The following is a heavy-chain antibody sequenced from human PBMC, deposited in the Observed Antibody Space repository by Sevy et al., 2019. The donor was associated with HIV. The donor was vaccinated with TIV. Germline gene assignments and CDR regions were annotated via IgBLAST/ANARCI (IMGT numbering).Heavy chain of an antibody. D-gene: IGHD2-2*01. CDR3: TRSPPVVVVPGAPSWFDP. J-gene: IGHJ5*02. V-gene: IGHV4-34*01. Sequence: SETLSLTCAVHDGSFSGYYWNWIRQLPGKGLEWIGEINESGITYYNPSLKSRVTISVDASKKQFSLKLNSVTAVDSAVYFCTRSPPVVVVPGAPSWFDPWGQGTLVTVSS. CDR1: DGSFSGYY. CDR2: INESGIT.